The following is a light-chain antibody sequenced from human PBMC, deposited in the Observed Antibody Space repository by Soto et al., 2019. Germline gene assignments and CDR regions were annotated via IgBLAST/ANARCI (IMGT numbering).Light chain of an antibody. CDR3: QQLYTLPFT. J-gene: IGKJ5*01. CDR1: QDIGSD. CDR2: EAS. V-gene: IGKV1-17*01. Sequence: IQMTQSPSSLSASVGDRVTITCRASQDIGSDLGWYQQKPGKAPKLLIYEASTLQSGVPSRFSGSGSGTEFTLTISGLLPEDFAAYHCQQLYTLPFTFGQGTRLEIK.